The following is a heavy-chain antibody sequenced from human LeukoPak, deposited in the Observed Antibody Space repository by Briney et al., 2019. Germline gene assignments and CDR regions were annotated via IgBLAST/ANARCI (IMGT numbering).Heavy chain of an antibody. D-gene: IGHD1-26*01. V-gene: IGHV4-39*01. CDR1: GGSIRSSYYY. Sequence: SETLSLTCTVSGGSIRSSYYYWGWIRQPPGKGLEWIGSIYDSGSTYYNPSLKSRVTISVDTSKNQFSLKLSSVTAADTAVYYCARQKSGSRYFDYWGQGTLVTVSS. CDR2: IYDSGST. CDR3: ARQKSGSRYFDY. J-gene: IGHJ4*02.